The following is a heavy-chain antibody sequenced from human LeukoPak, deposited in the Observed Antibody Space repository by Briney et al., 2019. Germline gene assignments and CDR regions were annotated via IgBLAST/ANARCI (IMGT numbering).Heavy chain of an antibody. D-gene: IGHD5-24*01. CDR1: GFTFSNYW. CDR3: ARDRWLPYYFDY. V-gene: IGHV3-7*01. Sequence: GGSLRLSCAASGFTFSNYWMSWVRQAPGKGLEWVANIKQDGSEKNYVNSVKGRFTISRDNAKNSLFLQMNSLRAEDTAIYYCARDRWLPYYFDYWGQGTLVTVSS. J-gene: IGHJ4*02. CDR2: IKQDGSEK.